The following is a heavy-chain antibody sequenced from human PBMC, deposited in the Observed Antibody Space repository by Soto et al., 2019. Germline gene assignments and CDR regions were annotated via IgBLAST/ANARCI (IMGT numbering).Heavy chain of an antibody. CDR2: ISYDGSNK. Sequence: QVQLVESGGGVVQPGRSLRLSCAASGFTFSSYAMHWVRQAPGKGLEWVAVISYDGSNKYYADSVKGRFTISRDNSKNTLYLQMTSLRAKDTAVYYCARGGGYWQLVPRTIDYWGQGTMVTVSS. CDR3: ARGGGYWQLVPRTIDY. CDR1: GFTFSSYA. D-gene: IGHD6-13*01. V-gene: IGHV3-30-3*01. J-gene: IGHJ4*02.